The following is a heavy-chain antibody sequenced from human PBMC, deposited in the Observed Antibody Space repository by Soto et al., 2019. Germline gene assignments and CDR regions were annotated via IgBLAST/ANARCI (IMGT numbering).Heavy chain of an antibody. CDR3: ARNSEHFDY. J-gene: IGHJ4*02. D-gene: IGHD6-13*01. V-gene: IGHV3-48*04. Sequence: PGGSLRLSCAASGFTFSSYSMNWVRQAPGKGLEWVSYISSSARTKYYADSVKGRFTISRDNAKNSLYLQMNSLRAEDTAIYYCARNSEHFDYWGQGTLVTVSS. CDR2: ISSSARTK. CDR1: GFTFSSYS.